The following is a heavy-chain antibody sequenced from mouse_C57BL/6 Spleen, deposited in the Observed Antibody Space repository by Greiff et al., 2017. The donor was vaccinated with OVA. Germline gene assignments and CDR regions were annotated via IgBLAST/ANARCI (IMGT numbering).Heavy chain of an antibody. D-gene: IGHD4-1*01. CDR3: ARKFYLTGTLDY. Sequence: VQLQQSGPELVKPGASVKISCKASGYTFTDYYMNWVKQSPGKSLEWIGDINPNNGGTSYNQKFKGKATLTVDKSSSTAYMELRSLTSEESAVYYCARKFYLTGTLDYWGQGTTLTVSS. J-gene: IGHJ2*01. CDR2: INPNNGGT. V-gene: IGHV1-26*01. CDR1: GYTFTDYY.